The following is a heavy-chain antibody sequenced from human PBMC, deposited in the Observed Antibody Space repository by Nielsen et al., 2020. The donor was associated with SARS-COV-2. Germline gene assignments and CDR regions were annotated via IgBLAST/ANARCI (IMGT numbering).Heavy chain of an antibody. V-gene: IGHV3-43*01. CDR3: ARDDGAVGPDLQH. CDR2: ISWDGGST. D-gene: IGHD3-16*01. J-gene: IGHJ1*01. CDR1: GFTFDDYT. Sequence: GGSLRLSCAASGFTFDDYTMHWVRQAPGKGLEWVSLISWDGGSTYYADSVKGRFTISRDNSKNSLYLQMNSLRAEDTAVYYCARDDGAVGPDLQHWGQGTLVTVSS.